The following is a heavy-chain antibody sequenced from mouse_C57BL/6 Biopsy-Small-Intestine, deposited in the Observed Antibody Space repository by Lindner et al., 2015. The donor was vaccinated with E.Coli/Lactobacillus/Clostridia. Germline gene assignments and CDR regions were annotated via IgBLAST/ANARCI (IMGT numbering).Heavy chain of an antibody. D-gene: IGHD2-2*01. CDR2: INPHNDGT. CDR3: ARKGYGGALDY. V-gene: IGHV1-14*01. CDR1: GYTFTTYV. Sequence: VQLQESGPELVKPGASVKMSCKASGYTFTTYVMHWVKQKPGQGLEWIGYINPHNDGTKYNEKFKGKATLTSDKSSSIAYMELSSLTSEDSAVYYCARKGYGGALDYWGHGTTLTVSS. J-gene: IGHJ2*01.